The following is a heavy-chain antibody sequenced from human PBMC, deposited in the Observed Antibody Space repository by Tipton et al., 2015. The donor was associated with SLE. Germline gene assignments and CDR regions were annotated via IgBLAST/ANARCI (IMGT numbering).Heavy chain of an antibody. CDR3: ARDPYDSTWRNGWFDP. V-gene: IGHV4-39*07. Sequence: LRLSCTVSGGSITSSGFYWGWIRQPPGKGLEWVGSLYHRGSTYYNPSLKSRVTISTDTSKNEIYLKLTSVTATDTAVYFCARDPYDSTWRNGWFDPWGQGTLVTVSS. CDR2: LYHRGST. CDR1: GGSITSSGFY. D-gene: IGHD6-13*01. J-gene: IGHJ5*02.